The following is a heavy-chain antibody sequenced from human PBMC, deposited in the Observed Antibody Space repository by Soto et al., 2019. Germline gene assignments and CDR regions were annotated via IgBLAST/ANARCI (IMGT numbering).Heavy chain of an antibody. Sequence: GESLKISCKASGYSFSTYWIGWVRQMPGKGLDWMGVIYPGDSDSRYNPSFQGHVTISADRSISTAYLQWSSLRASDSAIYYCARHASSRTSNYDYYAVDVWGLGTTVTVSS. D-gene: IGHD4-4*01. CDR3: ARHASSRTSNYDYYAVDV. V-gene: IGHV5-51*01. J-gene: IGHJ6*02. CDR1: GYSFSTYW. CDR2: IYPGDSDS.